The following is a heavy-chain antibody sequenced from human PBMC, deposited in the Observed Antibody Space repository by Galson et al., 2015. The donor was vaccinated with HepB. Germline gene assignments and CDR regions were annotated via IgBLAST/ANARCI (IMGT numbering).Heavy chain of an antibody. Sequence: SLRLSCAASGFAFNNYNMNWVRQGPGKGLGWISHISSSSSTKYYADSVKGRFTISRDNAKNSLALQINSLRDEDTAVYYCARVPKPITTFGVVTNPRIWYYYYGMDVWGQGTTVTVSS. V-gene: IGHV3-48*02. CDR1: GFAFNNYN. J-gene: IGHJ6*02. CDR3: ARVPKPITTFGVVTNPRIWYYYYGMDV. CDR2: ISSSSSTK. D-gene: IGHD3-3*01.